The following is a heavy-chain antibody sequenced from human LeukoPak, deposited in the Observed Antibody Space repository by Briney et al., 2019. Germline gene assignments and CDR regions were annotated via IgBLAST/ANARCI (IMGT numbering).Heavy chain of an antibody. J-gene: IGHJ4*02. V-gene: IGHV3-30*03. D-gene: IGHD4/OR15-4a*01. CDR2: ISYEGSNK. Sequence: GGSLRLSCAASGFTFSSYGMHWVRQAPAKGLEWVAVISYEGSNKYYADSVKGRFTISRDNSKNTLYLQMNSLRADDTAVYYCARRAGAYSHPYDYWGQGTLVTVSS. CDR3: ARRAGAYSHPYDY. CDR1: GFTFSSYG.